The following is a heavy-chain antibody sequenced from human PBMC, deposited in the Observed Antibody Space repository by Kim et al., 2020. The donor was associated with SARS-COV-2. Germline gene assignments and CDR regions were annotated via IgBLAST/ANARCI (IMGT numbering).Heavy chain of an antibody. Sequence: ASVKVSCKASGYTFTSYAMNWVRQAPGQGLEWMGWINTNTGNPTYAQGFTGRFVFSLDTSVSTAYLQISSLKAEDTAVYYCARVGFGSPRPAEGSMDVWGQGTTVTVSS. J-gene: IGHJ6*02. D-gene: IGHD2-15*01. CDR2: INTNTGNP. CDR3: ARVGFGSPRPAEGSMDV. V-gene: IGHV7-4-1*02. CDR1: GYTFTSYA.